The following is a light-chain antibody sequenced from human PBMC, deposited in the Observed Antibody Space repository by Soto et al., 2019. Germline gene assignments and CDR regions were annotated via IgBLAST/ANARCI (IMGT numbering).Light chain of an antibody. J-gene: IGKJ3*01. CDR2: GAS. CDR1: QSVGIN. Sequence: EIVMTQSPVTLSVSPGEGATLSCRASQSVGINLAWYQQKPGQGPRLLISGASTRATGIPGRFSGSGSGTEFTLTISRLQSEDCAIYYCQQYQSWPHSTFGPGTKVDIK. V-gene: IGKV3-15*01. CDR3: QQYQSWPHST.